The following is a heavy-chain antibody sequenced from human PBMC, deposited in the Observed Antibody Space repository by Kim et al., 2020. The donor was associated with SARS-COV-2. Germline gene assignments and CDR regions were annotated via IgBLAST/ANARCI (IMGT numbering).Heavy chain of an antibody. V-gene: IGHV4-59*13. Sequence: SETLSLTCTVSGGSISSYYWSWIRQPPGKGLEWIGYIYYSGSTNYNPSLKSRVTISVDTSKNQFSLKLSSVTAADTAVYYCAREEGDPDWYFDLWGRGTLVTVSS. J-gene: IGHJ2*01. CDR1: GGSISSYY. CDR3: AREEGDPDWYFDL. CDR2: IYYSGST. D-gene: IGHD2-21*02.